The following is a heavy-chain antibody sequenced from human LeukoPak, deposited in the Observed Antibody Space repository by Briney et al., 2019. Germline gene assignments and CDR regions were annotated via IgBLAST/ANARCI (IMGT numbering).Heavy chain of an antibody. V-gene: IGHV3-48*01. D-gene: IGHD5-18*01. CDR2: ISSSSSTI. Sequence: GGSLRLSCTASGFTFSSYSMNWVRQAPGKGLEWVSYISSSSSTIYYADSVEGRFTISRDNAKNSLYLQMNSLRAEDTAVYHCARGRLWASFDYWGQGTLVTVSS. J-gene: IGHJ4*02. CDR3: ARGRLWASFDY. CDR1: GFTFSSYS.